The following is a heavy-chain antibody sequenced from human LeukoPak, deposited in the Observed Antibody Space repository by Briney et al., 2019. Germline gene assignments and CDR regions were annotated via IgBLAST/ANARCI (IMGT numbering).Heavy chain of an antibody. V-gene: IGHV4-39*01. CDR1: GGSISSSSYY. Sequence: SETLSLTCTVSGGSISSSSYYWAWIRQPRGKGLEWIGRIYYSGSTYYNPSRKSHVTIALDTSKNQFSLKLSSVTAADTAVYYCARHRYCTNGVGYYGWFDPWGQGTLVTVSS. CDR2: IYYSGST. CDR3: ARHRYCTNGVGYYGWFDP. J-gene: IGHJ5*02. D-gene: IGHD2-8*01.